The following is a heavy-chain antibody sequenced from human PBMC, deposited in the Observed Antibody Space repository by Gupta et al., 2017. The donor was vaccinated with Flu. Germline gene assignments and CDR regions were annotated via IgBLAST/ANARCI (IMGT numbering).Heavy chain of an antibody. V-gene: IGHV3-7*04. CDR2: IKQDGSEK. J-gene: IGHJ4*02. CDR1: GCPFCSYW. CDR3: ARHGEPQTK. D-gene: IGHD1-26*01. Sequence: EVQLVESGGGLVQPGGSLRLSCAAPGCPFCSYWMSWVRQAPGKGLEWVANIKQDGSEKYYVDSVKGRFTISRDNAKNSLYLQMNSLRAEDTAVYYCARHGEPQTKWGQGTLVTVSS.